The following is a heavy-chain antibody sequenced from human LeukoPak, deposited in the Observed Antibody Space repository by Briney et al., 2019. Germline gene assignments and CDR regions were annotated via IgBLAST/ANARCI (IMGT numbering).Heavy chain of an antibody. J-gene: IGHJ4*02. CDR2: ISGSGGST. V-gene: IGHV3-23*01. Sequence: GGSLRLSCAASGFTFSSYAMSWVRQAPGKGLEWVSAISGSGGSTYYADSVKGRFTISRDNSKNTLYLQMNSLRAEDTAVYYCAKEGYCGGDCYSGLVDYWGQGTLVTASS. D-gene: IGHD2-21*02. CDR1: GFTFSSYA. CDR3: AKEGYCGGDCYSGLVDY.